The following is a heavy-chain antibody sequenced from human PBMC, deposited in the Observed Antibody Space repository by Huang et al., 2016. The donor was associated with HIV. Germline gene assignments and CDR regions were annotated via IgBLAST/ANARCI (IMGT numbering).Heavy chain of an antibody. CDR2: IKYNGKA. V-gene: IGHV4-34*02. Sequence: QVRLQQWGGGLVRPSETLSRTCAVYGGPFSTHYWSWIRQSPGNGLEWIEEIKYNGKANFNPSRRSRVIIAVETSKNQFSLNVTSVTAADTAIYYCARGRDTTEMDTVDDALDVWDQGTLVIVSS. J-gene: IGHJ3*01. D-gene: IGHD1-1*01. CDR1: GGPFSTHY. CDR3: ARGRDTTEMDTVDDALDV.